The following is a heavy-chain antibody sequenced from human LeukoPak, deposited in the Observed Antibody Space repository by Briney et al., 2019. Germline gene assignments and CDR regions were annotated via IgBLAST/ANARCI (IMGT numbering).Heavy chain of an antibody. J-gene: IGHJ6*04. CDR1: GFTFSSYS. Sequence: GGSLRLSCAASGFTFSSYSMNWVRQAPGKGLEWVSYISSSGSTIYYADSVKGRFTISRDNAKNSLYLQMNSLRAEDTAVYYCAELGITMIGCGRGKGTTVTISS. CDR2: ISSSGSTI. V-gene: IGHV3-48*04. CDR3: AELGITMIGCG. D-gene: IGHD3-10*02.